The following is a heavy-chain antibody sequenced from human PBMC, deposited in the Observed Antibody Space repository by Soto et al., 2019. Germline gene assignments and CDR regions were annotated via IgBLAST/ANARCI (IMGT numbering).Heavy chain of an antibody. Sequence: GASVKVSCKASGYTFTSYAIHWVRQAPGQRLEWMGWITAGNANTAYSQKFQGRLTITGDTSASTAYMELSSLRSEDTAVYYCARGEERVAMPSGYWGQGTLVTVSS. CDR1: GYTFTSYA. D-gene: IGHD2-2*01. CDR3: ARGEERVAMPSGY. CDR2: ITAGNANT. V-gene: IGHV1-3*01. J-gene: IGHJ4*02.